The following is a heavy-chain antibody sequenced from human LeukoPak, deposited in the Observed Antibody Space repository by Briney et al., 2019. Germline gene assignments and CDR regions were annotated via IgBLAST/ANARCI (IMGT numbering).Heavy chain of an antibody. Sequence: GGSLRLSCAASGFTFSSYAMHWVRQAPGKGLEWVAVISYDGSNKYYADSVKGRFTISRDNSKNTLYLQMNSLRAEDTAVYYCASSYDSSAYNDYWGQGTLVTVSS. CDR3: ASSYDSSAYNDY. V-gene: IGHV3-30*14. D-gene: IGHD3-22*01. J-gene: IGHJ4*02. CDR2: ISYDGSNK. CDR1: GFTFSSYA.